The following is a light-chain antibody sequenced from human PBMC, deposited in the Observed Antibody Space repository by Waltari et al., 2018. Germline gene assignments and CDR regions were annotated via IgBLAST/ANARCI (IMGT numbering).Light chain of an antibody. J-gene: IGKJ4*01. CDR1: QSISNW. CDR2: KAS. V-gene: IGKV1-5*03. CDR3: QQYNSYSLLT. Sequence: DIQMTQSPSTLSASVGDRFTITCRARQSISNWLAWYQQKPGKAPKLLIYKASTLESGVPSRLSGGGSGREFTLTISSLQPDDFATYYCQQYNSYSLLTFGGGTKVEIK.